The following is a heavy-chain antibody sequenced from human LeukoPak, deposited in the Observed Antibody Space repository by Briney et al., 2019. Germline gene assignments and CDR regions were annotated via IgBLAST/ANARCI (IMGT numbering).Heavy chain of an antibody. D-gene: IGHD1-26*01. CDR2: IYYTGRT. Sequence: PSETLPLTCTASSGSISSTSYYWSWIRQPPGKGLEWIGDIYYTGRTDYNSSHKSRVTISVDTSRSQFSLKLSSVTTADTAVYYCARAPPRGVGPTHFDYWGQGILVTVSS. CDR3: ARAPPRGVGPTHFDY. CDR1: SGSISSTSYY. J-gene: IGHJ4*02. V-gene: IGHV4-61*01.